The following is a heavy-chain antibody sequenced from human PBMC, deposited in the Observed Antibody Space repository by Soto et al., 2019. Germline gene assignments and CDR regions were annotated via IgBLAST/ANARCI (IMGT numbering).Heavy chain of an antibody. CDR1: GFSRSTSGMC. J-gene: IGHJ4*02. CDR2: IDWDDDK. Sequence: SGPTLLNPTQTLTLTCTFSGFSRSTSGMCVSWIRQPPGKALEWLARIDWDDDKYYSTSLKTRLTISKDTSKNQVVLTMTNMDPVDTATYYCARIRTVVAGTYFDYWGQGTLVTVSS. CDR3: ARIRTVVAGTYFDY. D-gene: IGHD6-19*01. V-gene: IGHV2-70*11.